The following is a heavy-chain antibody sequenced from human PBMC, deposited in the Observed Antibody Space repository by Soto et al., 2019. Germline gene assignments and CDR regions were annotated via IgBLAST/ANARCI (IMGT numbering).Heavy chain of an antibody. CDR3: AGGMDV. V-gene: IGHV1-18*01. Sequence: GASVKISCKASGYTVSSSGISWVRQAPGQGLEWMGWISAYNGNTNYAQKLQGRVTMTTDTSTSTAYMELRSLRSDDTTVYYCAGGMDVWGQGTTVTVSS. CDR2: ISAYNGNT. CDR1: GYTVSSSG. J-gene: IGHJ6*02.